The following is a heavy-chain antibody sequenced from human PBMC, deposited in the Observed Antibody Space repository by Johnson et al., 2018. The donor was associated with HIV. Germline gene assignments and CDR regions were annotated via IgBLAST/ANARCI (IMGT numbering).Heavy chain of an antibody. V-gene: IGHV3-23*04. J-gene: IGHJ3*02. CDR2: IRGSGGST. D-gene: IGHD4-23*01. CDR1: GFTFSSYA. Sequence: VQLVESGGGLVQPGGSLRLSCAASGFTFSSYAMSWVRQAPGKGIEWVSAIRGSGGSTYYADSVTGRFTISRDNSKNTLYLQMNSLRAEDTAVYYCARRTVVTPGAFDIWGQGTMVTVSS. CDR3: ARRTVVTPGAFDI.